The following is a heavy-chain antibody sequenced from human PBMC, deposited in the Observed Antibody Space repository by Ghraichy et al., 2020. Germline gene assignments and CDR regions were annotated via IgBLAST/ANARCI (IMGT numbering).Heavy chain of an antibody. V-gene: IGHV4-39*02. J-gene: IGHJ4*02. Sequence: SQTLSLTCTVSGGSISSSYYFWGWIRQPPGKGLEWIGTLYYTGNTWYNPSLKSRVTISVDTSKNLFSLRLSSVTAADTAVYYCARPIRDGYNPVDYWGQGTLVTVSS. CDR2: LYYTGNT. CDR3: ARPIRDGYNPVDY. CDR1: GGSISSSYYF. D-gene: IGHD5-24*01.